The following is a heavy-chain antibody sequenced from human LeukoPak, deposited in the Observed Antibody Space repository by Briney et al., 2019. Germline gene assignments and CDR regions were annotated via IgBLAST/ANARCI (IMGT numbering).Heavy chain of an antibody. CDR1: GGSFSGYY. V-gene: IGHV4-34*01. J-gene: IGHJ2*01. CDR2: INHSGST. CDR3: ARGGWSLDF. Sequence: PSETLSLTCAVYGGSFSGYYWSWIRQPPGKGLEWIGEINHSGSTNYNPSLKSRVTISVDTSRNQFSLKLSSVTAADTAVYFCARGGWSLDFWGRGTLVAVSS.